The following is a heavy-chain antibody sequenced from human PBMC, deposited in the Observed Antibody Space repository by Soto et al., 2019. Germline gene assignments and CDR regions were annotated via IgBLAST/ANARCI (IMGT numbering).Heavy chain of an antibody. J-gene: IGHJ3*02. V-gene: IGHV3-9*01. D-gene: IGHD3-22*01. CDR2: ISWNSGSI. CDR1: GFTFDDYA. Sequence: GGSLRLSCAASGFTFDDYAMHWVRQAPGKGLEWVSGISWNSGSIGYADSVKGRFTISRDNAKNSLYLQMNSLRAEDTAIYYCAKESYYDSSDYNAFDIWGQGTMVTVSS. CDR3: AKESYYDSSDYNAFDI.